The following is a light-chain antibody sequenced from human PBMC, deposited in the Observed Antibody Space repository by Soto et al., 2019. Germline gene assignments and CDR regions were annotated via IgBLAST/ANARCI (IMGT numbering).Light chain of an antibody. CDR3: QQYQGCSPVT. CDR2: KAS. CDR1: QSSNTW. V-gene: IGKV1-5*03. Sequence: DIQMTQSPSTLSASVGDRVTITCRASQSSNTWLAWYQQKPGKAPKLLIYKASSLESGVTSRFSGSGSGTEFTLTVSSLQPDDFATYYCQQYQGCSPVTCGQGPKVDTK. J-gene: IGKJ1*01.